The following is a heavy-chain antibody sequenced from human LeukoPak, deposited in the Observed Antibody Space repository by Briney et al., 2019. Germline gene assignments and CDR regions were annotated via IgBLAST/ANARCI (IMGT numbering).Heavy chain of an antibody. J-gene: IGHJ3*02. CDR3: ARDVKRSDAFDI. CDR1: GGSISSGDYS. CDR2: IYYSGST. Sequence: SETLSLTCTVSGGSISSGDYSWSWIRQPPGKGLEWIGYIYYSGSTYYNPSLKSRVTISVDTSKNQFSLKMNSATAADTAVYYCARDVKRSDAFDIWGQGTMVTVSS. V-gene: IGHV4-30-4*01.